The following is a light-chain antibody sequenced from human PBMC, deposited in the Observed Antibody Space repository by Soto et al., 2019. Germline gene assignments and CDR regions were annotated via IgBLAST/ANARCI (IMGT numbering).Light chain of an antibody. CDR3: QTWATGSYV. CDR2: VNSDGSH. Sequence: QLVLTQSPSASASLGASVKLTCTLSSGHSNYVIAWHQQQSEKGPRYLMKVNSDGSHSKGDGIPDRFSGSSSGAERYLSISSLQSEDEADYYCQTWATGSYVFGTGTKLTVL. V-gene: IGLV4-69*01. CDR1: SGHSNYV. J-gene: IGLJ1*01.